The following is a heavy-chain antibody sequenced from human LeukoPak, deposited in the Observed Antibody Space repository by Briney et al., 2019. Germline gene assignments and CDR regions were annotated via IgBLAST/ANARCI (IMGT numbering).Heavy chain of an antibody. CDR3: ARDPEGSVTTYFQH. J-gene: IGHJ1*01. CDR1: GFTFSSYW. V-gene: IGHV3-74*01. D-gene: IGHD4-17*01. CDR2: INSDGSST. Sequence: SGGSLRLSCAASGFTFSSYWMHWVRQAPGKGLGWVSRINSDGSSTSYADSVKGRFTSSRDNAKNTLYLQMNSLRAEDTAVYYCARDPEGSVTTYFQHWGQGTLVTVSS.